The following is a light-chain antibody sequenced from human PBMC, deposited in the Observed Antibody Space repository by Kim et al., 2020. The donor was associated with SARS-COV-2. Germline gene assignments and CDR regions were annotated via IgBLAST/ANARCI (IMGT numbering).Light chain of an antibody. J-gene: IGLJ3*02. V-gene: IGLV3-21*03. CDR1: NIGIKS. CDR3: QVWDSTSDYVV. Sequence: PGKTASFTCEGNNIGIKSVHWYQQRPGQAPVLVMHDDSDRPSGIPERFSGSNSGNTATLTISRVEAEDEADYFCQVWDSTSDYVVFGGGTRLTV. CDR2: DDS.